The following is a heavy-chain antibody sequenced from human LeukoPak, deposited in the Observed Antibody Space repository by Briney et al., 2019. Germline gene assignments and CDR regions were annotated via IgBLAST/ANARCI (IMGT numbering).Heavy chain of an antibody. Sequence: GESLKIPCKGSGYSFTSYWIGWVRQMPGEGLEWMGIIYPGDSDTRYSPSFQGQVTISADKSISTAYLQWRSLKASDTAMYYCASRSSSSTDAFDFWGQGTMVTVSS. J-gene: IGHJ3*01. D-gene: IGHD6-6*01. V-gene: IGHV5-51*01. CDR2: IYPGDSDT. CDR1: GYSFTSYW. CDR3: ASRSSSSTDAFDF.